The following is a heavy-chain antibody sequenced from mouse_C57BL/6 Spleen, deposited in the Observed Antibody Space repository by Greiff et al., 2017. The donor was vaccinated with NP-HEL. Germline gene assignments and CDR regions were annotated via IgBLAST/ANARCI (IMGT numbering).Heavy chain of an antibody. V-gene: IGHV1-64*01. Sequence: VKLQQPGAELVKPGASVKLSCKASGYTFTSYWMHWVKQRPGQGLEWIGMIHPNSGSTNYNEKFKSKATLTVDKSSSTAYMQLSSLTSEDSAVYYCARGGREYYYAMDYWGQGTSVTVSS. CDR1: GYTFTSYW. CDR2: IHPNSGST. D-gene: IGHD3-3*01. CDR3: ARGGREYYYAMDY. J-gene: IGHJ4*01.